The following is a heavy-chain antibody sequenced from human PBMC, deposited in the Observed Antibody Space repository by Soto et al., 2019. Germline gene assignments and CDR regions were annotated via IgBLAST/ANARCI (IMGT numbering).Heavy chain of an antibody. J-gene: IGHJ4*02. CDR1: GYSFTSYG. V-gene: IGHV1-18*01. CDR3: VRDLGGFPDY. CDR2: ISAYNGNR. D-gene: IGHD5-12*01. Sequence: QVQLVQSGAEVKKPGASVKVSCKASGYSFTSYGISWVRQAPGQGLEWLGSISAYNGNRKYAQKFQGRVSIPTDTSTSTAYTELRSLRSDDTAVYYCVRDLGGFPDYWGQGTLVTVSS.